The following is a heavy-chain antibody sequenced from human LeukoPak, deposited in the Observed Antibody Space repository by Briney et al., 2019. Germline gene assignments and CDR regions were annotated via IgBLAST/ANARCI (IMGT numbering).Heavy chain of an antibody. CDR2: ISTYNGHT. Sequence: GASVKVSCEASGYTFTRYAMNWVRQAPGQGLEWMGWISTYNGHTNYAQKFQGRVTMTTDTSTSTASMELRSLRSDDTAVYYCARDHAAGWELPLNWFDPWGQGTLVTVSS. V-gene: IGHV1-18*01. CDR1: GYTFTRYA. J-gene: IGHJ5*02. CDR3: ARDHAAGWELPLNWFDP. D-gene: IGHD1-26*01.